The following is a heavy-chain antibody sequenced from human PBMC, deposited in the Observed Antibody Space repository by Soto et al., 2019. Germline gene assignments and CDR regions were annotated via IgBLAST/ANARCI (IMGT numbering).Heavy chain of an antibody. CDR2: ISGSGGST. V-gene: IGHV3-23*01. Sequence: GESLKISCAASGFTFSSYAMSWVRQAPGKGLEGVSAISGSGGSTYYADSVKGRFTISRDNSKNTLYLQMNSLRAEDTAVYYCAKGDFGVVIIAFDIWGQGTMVTVSS. J-gene: IGHJ3*02. D-gene: IGHD3-3*01. CDR1: GFTFSSYA. CDR3: AKGDFGVVIIAFDI.